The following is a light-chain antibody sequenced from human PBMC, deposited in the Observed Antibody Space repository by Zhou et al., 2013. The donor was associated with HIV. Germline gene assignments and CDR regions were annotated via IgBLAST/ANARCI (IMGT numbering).Light chain of an antibody. CDR1: QAIGND. CDR3: QQYGNSPLLI. V-gene: IGKV1-6*01. Sequence: AIQMTQSPSSLSASVGDRVTITCRASQAIGNDLGWYQQKPGRAPNLLIYGASILQSGVPSRFSGSGSGTDFTLTISSLQPEDFAVYYCQQYGNSPLLIFGGGTKVEIK. J-gene: IGKJ4*01. CDR2: GAS.